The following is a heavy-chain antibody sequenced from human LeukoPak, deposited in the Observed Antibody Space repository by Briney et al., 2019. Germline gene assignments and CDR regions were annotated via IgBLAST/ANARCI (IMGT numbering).Heavy chain of an antibody. CDR2: IAGNGGHI. Sequence: GESLRLSCAASEFTFSSYTMTWVRQPPGKGLEWVSTIAGNGGHIHYADSVKGRFTVSRDNSKNTLYLQMNSLRAEDTAVYYCAKDPNWGSGYWGQGTLVTVSS. J-gene: IGHJ4*02. V-gene: IGHV3-23*01. CDR1: EFTFSSYT. D-gene: IGHD7-27*01. CDR3: AKDPNWGSGY.